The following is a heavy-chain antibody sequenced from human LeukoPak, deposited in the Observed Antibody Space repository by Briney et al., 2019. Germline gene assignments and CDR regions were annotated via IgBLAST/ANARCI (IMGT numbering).Heavy chain of an antibody. V-gene: IGHV3-30*02. Sequence: EAGGSLRLSCAASGFSFKDTGMHWVRQAPGKGPEWLTIIWYDGSNKYYADSVKGRFTISRDNSKNTLYLQMNSLRAEDTAVYYCARSQAFDYWGQGTLVTVSS. CDR1: GFSFKDTG. J-gene: IGHJ4*02. CDR2: IWYDGSNK. CDR3: ARSQAFDY.